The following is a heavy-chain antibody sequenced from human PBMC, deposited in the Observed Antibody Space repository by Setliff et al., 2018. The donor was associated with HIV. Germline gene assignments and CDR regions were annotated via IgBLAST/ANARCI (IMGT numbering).Heavy chain of an antibody. CDR1: GYFISSGYY. Sequence: SETLSLTCEVSGYFISSGYYWGWIRQPPGKRLEWLGSIYQSGSTSYNPSLSSRLTISVDTSKNQVSLRLSSVTAADTGVYYCARRRDPPGSSWIYYYYYMDLWGEGTTVTVSS. D-gene: IGHD6-13*01. CDR2: IYQSGST. J-gene: IGHJ6*03. V-gene: IGHV4-38-2*01. CDR3: ARRRDPPGSSWIYYYYYMDL.